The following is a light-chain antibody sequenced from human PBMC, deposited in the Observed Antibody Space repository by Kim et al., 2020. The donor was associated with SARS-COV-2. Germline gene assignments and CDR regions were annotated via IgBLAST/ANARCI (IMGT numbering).Light chain of an antibody. CDR3: QQRGS. CDR2: GAS. Sequence: ATLSLSPGERATLSCRASHSVTSNLAWYQQKPGQAPRLLIYGASTRATGIPPRFSGSGSGTDFTLTISSLEPEDFAVYHCQQRGSFGQGTRLEIK. J-gene: IGKJ5*01. V-gene: IGKV3-11*01. CDR1: HSVTSN.